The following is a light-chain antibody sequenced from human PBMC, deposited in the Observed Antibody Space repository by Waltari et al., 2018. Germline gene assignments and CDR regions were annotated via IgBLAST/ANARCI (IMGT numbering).Light chain of an antibody. CDR3: QQYYNWPRT. V-gene: IGKV3-15*01. Sequence: EILMTQSPATLSVSPGGRATLSCRASQSAGSNLAWFQQRPGQAPRLLMYEASTRATGIPARFSGTGSGTEFTLTISSLQSEDFAVYYCQQYYNWPRTFGQGTKVEI. CDR1: QSAGSN. J-gene: IGKJ1*01. CDR2: EAS.